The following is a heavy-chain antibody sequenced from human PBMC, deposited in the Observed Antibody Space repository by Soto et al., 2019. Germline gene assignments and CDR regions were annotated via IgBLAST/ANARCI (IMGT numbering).Heavy chain of an antibody. V-gene: IGHV3-11*01. J-gene: IGHJ4*02. Sequence: GCSLRLSWGASGFPFSNYYMSWMRKAPGKGLEWVSYISSTGRTIYYADSVKGRFTVSRDNAQNSLSLKLNSLRVEDTAVYYCARSYSSGWEFDYWGQGTQVTVSS. CDR2: ISSTGRTI. CDR3: ARSYSSGWEFDY. CDR1: GFPFSNYY. D-gene: IGHD6-19*01.